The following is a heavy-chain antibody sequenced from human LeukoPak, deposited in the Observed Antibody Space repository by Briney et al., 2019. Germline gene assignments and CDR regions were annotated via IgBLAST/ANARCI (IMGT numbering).Heavy chain of an antibody. CDR3: ASGLYYYDSSGSTPGDY. D-gene: IGHD3-22*01. CDR1: GFTFSSYS. J-gene: IGHJ4*02. CDR2: ISSSSYI. Sequence: GGSLRLSCAASGFTFSSYSMNWVRQAPGKGLEWVSSISSSSYIYYADSVKGRFTISRDNAKNSLYLQMDSLRAEDTAVYYCASGLYYYDSSGSTPGDYWGQGTLVTVSS. V-gene: IGHV3-21*01.